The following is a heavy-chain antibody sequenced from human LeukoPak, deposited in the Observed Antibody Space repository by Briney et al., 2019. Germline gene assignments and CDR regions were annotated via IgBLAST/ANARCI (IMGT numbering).Heavy chain of an antibody. Sequence: GGSLRLSCAASGFTFSSYWMSWVRQAPGKGLEYVSGISCDGGSTYYADSVKGRFTVSRDNSKNTLYLQMSSLRPEDTAVFYCVKGRGVITTVTAHYFDYWGQGTLVTVSS. V-gene: IGHV3-64D*09. CDR2: ISCDGGST. CDR3: VKGRGVITTVTAHYFDY. D-gene: IGHD4-11*01. CDR1: GFTFSSYW. J-gene: IGHJ4*02.